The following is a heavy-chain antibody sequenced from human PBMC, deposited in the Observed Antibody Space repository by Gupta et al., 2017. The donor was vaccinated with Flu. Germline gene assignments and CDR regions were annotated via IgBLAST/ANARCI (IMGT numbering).Heavy chain of an antibody. D-gene: IGHD4-17*01. CDR2: IIPILGIA. CDR3: AGGYGDYDGSDY. CDR1: GGTFSSYT. J-gene: IGHJ4*02. V-gene: IGHV1-69*02. Sequence: QVQLVQSGAEVKKPGSSVKVSCKASGGTFSSYTISWVRQAPGQGLEWMGRIIPILGIANYAQKFQGRVTITADKSTSTAYMELSSLRSEDTAVYYFAGGYGDYDGSDYWGQGTLVTVSS.